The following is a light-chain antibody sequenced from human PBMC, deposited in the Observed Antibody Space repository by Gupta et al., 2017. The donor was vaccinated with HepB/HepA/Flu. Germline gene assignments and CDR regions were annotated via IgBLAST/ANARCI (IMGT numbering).Light chain of an antibody. CDR2: KAS. Sequence: HSPSTLSASVGDRVTITCRASQSISSWLAWYQQKPGKAPKLLIYKASSLESGVPSRSSGSGSGTEFTLTISSLQPDDFATYYCQQYNSYSLSFGRGTKVEIK. J-gene: IGKJ4*01. CDR3: QQYNSYSLS. CDR1: QSISSW. V-gene: IGKV1-5*03.